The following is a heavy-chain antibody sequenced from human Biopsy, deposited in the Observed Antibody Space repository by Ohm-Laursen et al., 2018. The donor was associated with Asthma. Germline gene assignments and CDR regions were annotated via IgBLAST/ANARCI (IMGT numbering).Heavy chain of an antibody. CDR2: INSVFGTT. CDR1: GGTFNTYV. D-gene: IGHD2-2*01. CDR3: ARKAGSCISRTCYSLDF. V-gene: IGHV1-69*13. J-gene: IGHJ6*02. Sequence: ASMKVSCKSLGGTFNTYVIGWVRQAPGQGLEWMGGINSVFGTTTYPQKFQDRVTITADDSTSTVYMELSSLRSEDTAVYYCARKAGSCISRTCYSLDFWGQGTPVAVSS.